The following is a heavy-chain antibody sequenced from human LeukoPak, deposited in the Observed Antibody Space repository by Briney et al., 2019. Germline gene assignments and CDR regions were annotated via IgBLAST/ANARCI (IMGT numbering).Heavy chain of an antibody. J-gene: IGHJ4*02. CDR1: GFTFSSYE. Sequence: SGGSLRLSCAASGFTFSSYEMNWVRQAPGKGLEWVSYISSSGSTIYYADSVKGRFTISRDNAKNSLYLQMNSLRAEDTAVYYCARSYYYDSSGYPYYFDYWGQGTLVTVSS. CDR3: ARSYYYDSSGYPYYFDY. CDR2: ISSSGSTI. V-gene: IGHV3-48*03. D-gene: IGHD3-22*01.